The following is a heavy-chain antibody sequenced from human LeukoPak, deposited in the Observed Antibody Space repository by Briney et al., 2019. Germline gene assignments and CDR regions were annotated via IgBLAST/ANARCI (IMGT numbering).Heavy chain of an antibody. D-gene: IGHD2-15*01. J-gene: IGHJ4*02. V-gene: IGHV1-8*01. CDR2: MNPNSGNT. CDR3: ARGHVLASRSGGSCYSGHDY. Sequence: ASVTVSCKASGYTFSNYDINWVRQAAGQGLEWMGWMNPNSGNTGYAQKFQGRVTMTRNTSISTAYMELSSLRSEDTAVYYCARGHVLASRSGGSCYSGHDYWGQGTLVTVSS. CDR1: GYTFSNYD.